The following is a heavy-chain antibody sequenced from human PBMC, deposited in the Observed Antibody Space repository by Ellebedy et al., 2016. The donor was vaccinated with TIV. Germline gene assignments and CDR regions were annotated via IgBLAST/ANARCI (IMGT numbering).Heavy chain of an antibody. D-gene: IGHD1-1*01. V-gene: IGHV3-7*01. CDR1: GFTFSSYW. J-gene: IGHJ4*02. Sequence: GESLKISXAASGFTFSSYWMSWVRQAPGKGLEWVANIKQDGSEKYYVDSVKGRFTISRDNSKNTLYLQMNSLRAEDTAVYYCARDLEDHFDYWGQGTLVTVSS. CDR2: IKQDGSEK. CDR3: ARDLEDHFDY.